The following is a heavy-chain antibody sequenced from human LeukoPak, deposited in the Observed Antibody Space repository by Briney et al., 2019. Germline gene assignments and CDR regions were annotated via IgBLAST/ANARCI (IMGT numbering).Heavy chain of an antibody. CDR1: GFTFSTYS. CDR3: AREKASTVTYDTFDI. J-gene: IGHJ3*02. CDR2: ISSSSSSYI. Sequence: SGGSLRLSCAGSGFTFSTYSMNWVRQAPGKGLEWVSSISSSSSSYIYYADSVKGRFTISRDNAKNSLYLQMNSLRAEDTAVYYCAREKASTVTYDTFDIWGQGTMVTVSS. D-gene: IGHD4-17*01. V-gene: IGHV3-21*01.